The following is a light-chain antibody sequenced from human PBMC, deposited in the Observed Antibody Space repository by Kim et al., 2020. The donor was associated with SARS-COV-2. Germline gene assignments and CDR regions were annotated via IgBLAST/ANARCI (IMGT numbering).Light chain of an antibody. CDR3: QQYDNLPGT. CDR2: DAS. CDR1: QDIRNY. J-gene: IGKJ2*01. V-gene: IGKV1-33*01. Sequence: DIQMTQSPSSLSASVGDRVTITCQASQDIRNYLNWYQQKPGKAPKLLIYDASNLETGVPSRFSGSGSGTDFTFSISSLQSEDIATYYCQQYDNLPGTFGQGTKLEIK.